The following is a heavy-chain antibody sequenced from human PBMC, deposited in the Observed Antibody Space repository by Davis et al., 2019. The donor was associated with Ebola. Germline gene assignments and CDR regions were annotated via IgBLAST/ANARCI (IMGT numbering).Heavy chain of an antibody. CDR3: AREGRRSRYGGNPGEPGY. CDR1: GFTFSSYG. D-gene: IGHD4-23*01. J-gene: IGHJ4*02. CDR2: ISYDGSNK. V-gene: IGHV3-30*12. Sequence: GGSLRLSCAASGFTFSSYGMHWVRQAPGKGLEWVAVISYDGSNKYYADSVKGRFTISRDNSKNSLYLQMNSLRAEDTAVYYCAREGRRSRYGGNPGEPGYWGQGTLVTVSS.